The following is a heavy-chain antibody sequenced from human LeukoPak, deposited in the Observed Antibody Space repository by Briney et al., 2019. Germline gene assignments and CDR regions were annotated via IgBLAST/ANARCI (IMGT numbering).Heavy chain of an antibody. V-gene: IGHV1-46*01. Sequence: ASVKVSCKAFGYTFTSNYMHWVRQAPGQGPEWMGVISPSGGSTTYVQKFQGRVTLTRDMSTSTDYLELSSLRPEDTAVYYCARDGSGTYWAYYNWFDPWGQGTLVTVSS. J-gene: IGHJ5*02. CDR2: ISPSGGST. CDR1: GYTFTSNY. CDR3: ARDGSGTYWAYYNWFDP. D-gene: IGHD3-10*01.